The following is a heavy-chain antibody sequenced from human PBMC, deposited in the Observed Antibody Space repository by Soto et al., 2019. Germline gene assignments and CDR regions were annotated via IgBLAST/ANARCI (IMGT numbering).Heavy chain of an antibody. Sequence: GGSLRLSCTASGFTFRTYAMTWFRQAPGKGLEWVSAISGSGSTFYANSVKGRFTISRDNSRNTVSLQVHSLRAEDSAIYYCAKEKDYDFVWGSDRSTSHYWGQGTLVTVSS. CDR2: ISGSGST. D-gene: IGHD3-16*02. V-gene: IGHV3-23*01. CDR1: GFTFRTYA. CDR3: AKEKDYDFVWGSDRSTSHY. J-gene: IGHJ4*02.